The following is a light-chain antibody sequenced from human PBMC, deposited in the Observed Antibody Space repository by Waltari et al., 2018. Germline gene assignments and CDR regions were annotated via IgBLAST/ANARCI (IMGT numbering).Light chain of an antibody. CDR2: GAS. CDR1: QSVSRS. CDR3: QQYVTLPAT. V-gene: IGKV3-20*01. J-gene: IGKJ1*01. Sequence: EIVLTQSPDTLSLSPGERATLSCRASQSVSRSLAWYQQKPGQAPRLLIYGASSRATGIPDRFSGSGSGTDFSLTITRLEPEDFAVYYCQQYVTLPATFGQGTKVEVK.